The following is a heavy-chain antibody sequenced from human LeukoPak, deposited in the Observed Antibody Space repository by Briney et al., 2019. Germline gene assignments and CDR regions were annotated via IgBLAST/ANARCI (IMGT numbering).Heavy chain of an antibody. CDR3: ARVYYSNSYDYWYFDL. Sequence: SEALSLTCIVSGGSISSSRYYWGWIRQPPGKGLEWIGSIDYSGSTYSNPSLKSRVTISVDTSKNQFSLKLSSVTAADTAVYYCARVYYSNSYDYWYFDLWGRGTLVTVSS. V-gene: IGHV4-39*07. J-gene: IGHJ2*01. D-gene: IGHD6-13*01. CDR2: IDYSGST. CDR1: GGSISSSRYY.